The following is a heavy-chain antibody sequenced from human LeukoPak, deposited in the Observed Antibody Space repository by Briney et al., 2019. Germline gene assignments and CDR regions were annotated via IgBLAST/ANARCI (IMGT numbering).Heavy chain of an antibody. D-gene: IGHD2-2*01. CDR3: VRRVLSFSRPSNFDY. Sequence: SDTLSLTCSVSGGSVSISTYDWGWIRQPPGKGLEWIGNIYYSGTTYYNPSLKSRVTISIDTSKKQFSLKLTSVTAADTAVYYCVRRVLSFSRPSNFDYWGQGILVTLSS. J-gene: IGHJ4*02. V-gene: IGHV4-39*01. CDR1: GGSVSISTYD. CDR2: IYYSGTT.